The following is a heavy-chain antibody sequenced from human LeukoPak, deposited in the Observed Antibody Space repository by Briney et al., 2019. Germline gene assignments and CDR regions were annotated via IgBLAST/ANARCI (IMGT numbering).Heavy chain of an antibody. CDR1: GGSISSYY. J-gene: IGHJ2*01. Sequence: SETLSLTCTVSGGSISSYYWSWIRQPPGKGLEWIGRIYSSGSTNYNPSLKSRVTISVDTSKNQISLKMTSVTAADTAVYSCARHLPTILGHFDLWGRGTLVTVSS. CDR3: ARHLPTILGHFDL. D-gene: IGHD3-9*01. CDR2: IYSSGST. V-gene: IGHV4-59*08.